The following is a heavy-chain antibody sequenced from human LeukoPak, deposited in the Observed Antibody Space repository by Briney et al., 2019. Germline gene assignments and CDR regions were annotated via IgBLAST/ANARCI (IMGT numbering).Heavy chain of an antibody. D-gene: IGHD3-22*01. Sequence: GGSLRLSCAASGFTFSSYEMNWVRQAPGKGLEWVSYISTTGSSIYYADSVKGRFTISRDNVKNLLYLQMNSLRAEDTAVYYCVRLYYFDGGDAFDTWGQGTMVTVSS. CDR3: VRLYYFDGGDAFDT. CDR1: GFTFSSYE. J-gene: IGHJ3*02. V-gene: IGHV3-48*03. CDR2: ISTTGSSI.